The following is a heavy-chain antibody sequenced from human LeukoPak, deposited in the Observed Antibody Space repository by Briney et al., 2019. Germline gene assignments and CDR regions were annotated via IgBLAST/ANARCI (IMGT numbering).Heavy chain of an antibody. Sequence: SETLPLTCSVSGSSISSDYWSWIRQPPGKGLEWIGYIYNGGSTKYNSSLKSRVTISADTSNNQFSLKLSSVTAADTAVYYCARGAVWFDWLGGYHMDVWGKGTTVIVSS. CDR1: GSSISSDY. CDR3: ARGAVWFDWLGGYHMDV. CDR2: IYNGGST. D-gene: IGHD3-9*01. V-gene: IGHV4-59*01. J-gene: IGHJ6*03.